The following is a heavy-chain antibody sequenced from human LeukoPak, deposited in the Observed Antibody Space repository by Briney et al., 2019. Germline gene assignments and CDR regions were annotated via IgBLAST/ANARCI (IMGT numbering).Heavy chain of an antibody. Sequence: PGGSLRLSCAASGFTFSSYAMSWVRQAPGKGLEWVSAISGSGGSTYYADSVKGRFTISRDNSKNTLYLQMNSLRAEDTAVYYCAKDTDSSSWYVLLDYWDQGTLVTVSS. V-gene: IGHV3-23*01. D-gene: IGHD6-13*01. CDR1: GFTFSSYA. CDR2: ISGSGGST. J-gene: IGHJ4*02. CDR3: AKDTDSSSWYVLLDY.